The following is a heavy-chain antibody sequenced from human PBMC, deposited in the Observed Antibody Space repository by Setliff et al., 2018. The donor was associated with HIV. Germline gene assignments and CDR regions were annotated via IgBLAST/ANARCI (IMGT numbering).Heavy chain of an antibody. CDR1: GFTFSIYA. Sequence: GGSLRLSCAASGFTFSIYAIHWVRQAPGKGLEWVAVISYDGSDKYYADSVKGRFTISRDNSNNTLYLQMNSLRTEDTAVYYCARGYCDTSGCLRGGDVSWGQGTLVTVSS. V-gene: IGHV3-30*04. CDR3: ARGYCDTSGCLRGGDVS. J-gene: IGHJ5*02. CDR2: ISYDGSDK. D-gene: IGHD3-22*01.